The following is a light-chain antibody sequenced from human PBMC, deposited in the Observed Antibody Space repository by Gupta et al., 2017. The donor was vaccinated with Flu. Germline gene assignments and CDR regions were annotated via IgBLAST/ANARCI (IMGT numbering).Light chain of an antibody. CDR1: GSNIGNNA. CDR3: AAWDDSQNAYV. V-gene: IGLV1-36*01. CDR2: SDD. Sequence: QSVLTQPPSVSEAPRQRVTISCSGSGSNIGNNAVSWYQQLPGKAPKFIIYSDDLVPSGVSDRFSGSKSGTSASLAISGVQSEDEADYYCAAWDDSQNAYVFGTGTKVTVL. J-gene: IGLJ1*01.